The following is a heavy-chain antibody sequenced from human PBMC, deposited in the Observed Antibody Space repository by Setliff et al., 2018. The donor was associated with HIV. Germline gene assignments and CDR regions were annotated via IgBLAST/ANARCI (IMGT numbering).Heavy chain of an antibody. J-gene: IGHJ6*03. CDR3: ARGLVVVTDSDYDTNYYYYYYMDV. CDR1: GGSISSGGYY. V-gene: IGHV4-31*03. D-gene: IGHD5-12*01. Sequence: PSETLSITCTVSGGSISSGGYYWSWIRQHPGKGLEWIGYIYYSGSTYYNPSLKSRVTISIDTSKHQFSLKLSSVTAADTAVYYCARGLVVVTDSDYDTNYYYYYYMDVWGKGTTVTVSS. CDR2: IYYSGST.